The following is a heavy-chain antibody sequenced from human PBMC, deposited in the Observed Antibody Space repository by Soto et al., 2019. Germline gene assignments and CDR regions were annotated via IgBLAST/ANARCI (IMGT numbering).Heavy chain of an antibody. CDR3: ARSSHFDY. CDR2: IWYDGSNK. CDR1: GGTFSSYA. Sequence: ASGGTFSSYAISWVRQAPGKGLEWVAVIWYDGSNKYYADSVKGRFTISRDNSKNTLYLQMNSLRAEDTAVYYCARSSHFDYWGQGTLVTVSS. V-gene: IGHV3-33*01. J-gene: IGHJ4*02.